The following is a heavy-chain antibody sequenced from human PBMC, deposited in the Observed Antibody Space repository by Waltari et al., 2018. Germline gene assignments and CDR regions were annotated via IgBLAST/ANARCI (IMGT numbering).Heavy chain of an antibody. V-gene: IGHV4-61*02. CDR2: IYRSGVT. D-gene: IGHD5-18*01. CDR1: GGSISNLNFY. J-gene: IGHJ6*02. CDR3: AVSPDTATSRAAFHF. Sequence: QVQLQESGPGLAKASQTLSLTCDVSGGSISNLNFYWSWIRQPAGKGLEWLARIYRSGVTDYNPSLRVRATMFLDMSKNQFSLTVDSLIAADTAVYYCAVSPDTATSRAAFHFWGPGTTVSVSS.